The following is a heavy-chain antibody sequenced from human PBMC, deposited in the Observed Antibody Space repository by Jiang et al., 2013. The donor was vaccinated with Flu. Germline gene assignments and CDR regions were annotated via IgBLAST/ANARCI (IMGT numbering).Heavy chain of an antibody. V-gene: IGHV4-34*01. CDR2: INHRGRT. CDR3: ARVLWPVEAAGTFGAFDI. CDR1: WVPQWFL. D-gene: IGHD6-13*01. Sequence: LLKPSGDPVPHLRCLWWVPQWFLVELGPPAPRKGLEWIGEINHRGRTNYNPSLKSRVTISLDSAKEQFSLRLTSVTAADTAVYFCARVLWPVEAAGTFGAFDIWGQGTMITVSS. J-gene: IGHJ3*02.